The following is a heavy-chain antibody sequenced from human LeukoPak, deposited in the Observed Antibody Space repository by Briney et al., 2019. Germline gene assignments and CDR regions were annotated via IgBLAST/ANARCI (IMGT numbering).Heavy chain of an antibody. CDR3: ARGVGVTIRTSNFDY. CDR1: GFTFSNYD. Sequence: PGGSLRLSCAASGFTFSNYDMSWVRLAPGKGLEWVSSISTTSDYIYYAGSVKGRFTVSRDNAKNSLFLQMNSLRAEDTAVYYCARGVGVTIRTSNFDYWGQGTLVTASS. D-gene: IGHD1-26*01. CDR2: ISTTSDYI. V-gene: IGHV3-21*01. J-gene: IGHJ4*02.